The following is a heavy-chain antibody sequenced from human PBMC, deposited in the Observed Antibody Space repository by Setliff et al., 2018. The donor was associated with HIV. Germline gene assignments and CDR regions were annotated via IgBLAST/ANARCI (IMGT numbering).Heavy chain of an antibody. CDR2: IIPIYGTA. V-gene: IGHV1-69*05. CDR3: ARGSGVSSGWKNWFDS. CDR1: GGTFSSYA. D-gene: IGHD6-19*01. Sequence: KASGGTFSSYAISWVRQAPGQGLEWMGGIIPIYGTANYAQKFQGRVTITTDESTSTAYMDLSSLRSEDTAVYYCARGSGVSSGWKNWFDSWGQGTLVTVSS. J-gene: IGHJ5*01.